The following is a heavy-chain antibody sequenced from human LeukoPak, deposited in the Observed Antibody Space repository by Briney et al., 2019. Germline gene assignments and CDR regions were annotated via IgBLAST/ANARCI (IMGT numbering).Heavy chain of an antibody. D-gene: IGHD3-10*01. CDR2: MNPNSGNT. J-gene: IGHJ6*03. V-gene: IGHV1-8*01. CDR1: GYTFTSYD. Sequence: ASVKVSCKASGYTFTSYDINWVRQATGQGLEWMGWMNPNSGNTGYAQKFQGRVTMTRNTSISTAYMELSSLRSEDTAVYYCARVAYYGSGSYYHQYYYYYMDVWGKGTTVTISS. CDR3: ARVAYYGSGSYYHQYYYYYMDV.